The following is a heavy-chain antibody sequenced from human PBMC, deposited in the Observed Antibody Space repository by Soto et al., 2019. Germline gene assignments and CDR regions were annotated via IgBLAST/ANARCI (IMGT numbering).Heavy chain of an antibody. J-gene: IGHJ4*02. CDR1: GFTCSDYY. CDR2: ISGTSSYT. Sequence: SLRLSCAASGFTCSDYYMSWIRQAPGKGLEWVSYISGTSSYTNYADSVKGRFTISRDNAKKSLYLDMSSLRAEDTAVYYCARDRAFCGGDCYPGYFDYWGQGILVTVSS. D-gene: IGHD2-21*02. V-gene: IGHV3-11*06. CDR3: ARDRAFCGGDCYPGYFDY.